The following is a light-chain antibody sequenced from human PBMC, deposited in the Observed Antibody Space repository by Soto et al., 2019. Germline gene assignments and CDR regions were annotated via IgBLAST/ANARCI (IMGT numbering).Light chain of an antibody. CDR3: QQYTHWPRT. CDR1: QIVSSH. V-gene: IGKV3-15*01. CDR2: GAS. J-gene: IGKJ1*01. Sequence: EILMTQSPDTLFVSIGEGATLSCGASQIVSSHLAWYQHKPGQAPRLLIYGASTRASGIPARFSGSGSGTEFTLIISSLQSEDFAVYYCQQYTHWPRTFGQGTNVDIK.